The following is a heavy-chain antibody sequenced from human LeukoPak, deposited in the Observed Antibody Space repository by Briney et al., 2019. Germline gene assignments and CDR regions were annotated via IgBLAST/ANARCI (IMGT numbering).Heavy chain of an antibody. Sequence: SETLSLTCAVYGGSFSGYYWSWIRQPPGKGLEWIGEINHSGSTNYNPSLKSRVTISVDTSKNQFSLKLSSVTAADTAVYYCARVKYCSGGSCRWGQGTLVTVSS. J-gene: IGHJ4*02. D-gene: IGHD2-15*01. V-gene: IGHV4-34*01. CDR2: INHSGST. CDR1: GGSFSGYY. CDR3: ARVKYCSGGSCR.